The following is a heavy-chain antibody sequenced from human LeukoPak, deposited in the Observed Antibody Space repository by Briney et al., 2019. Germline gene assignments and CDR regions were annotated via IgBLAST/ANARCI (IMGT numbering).Heavy chain of an antibody. J-gene: IGHJ6*03. CDR2: IKSKTDGGTT. Sequence: SWRSPKPSFSAPGFTFNSYAKPWVRQAPGEGAEWVGRIKSKTDGGTTDYAAPVKGRFTISRDDSKNTLYLQMNSLKTEDTAVYYCTTGAIVLKADTILKYYYYYMDVWGKGTTVTVSS. V-gene: IGHV3-15*01. CDR1: GFTFNSYA. CDR3: TTGAIVLKADTILKYYYYYMDV. D-gene: IGHD2-8*01.